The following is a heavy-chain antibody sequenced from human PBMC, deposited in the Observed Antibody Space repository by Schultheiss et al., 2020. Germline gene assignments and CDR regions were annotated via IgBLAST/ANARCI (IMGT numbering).Heavy chain of an antibody. CDR3: AATRGLVGYFDY. CDR1: GYTFTSYG. Sequence: ASVKVSCKASGYTFTSYGINWVRQAPGQGLEWMGWISTYNGNTNYAQKLQGRVTMTTDTSTSTAYMELRSLRSDDTAVYYCAATRGLVGYFDYGGQGTLVTVSS. D-gene: IGHD6-19*01. CDR2: ISTYNGNT. J-gene: IGHJ4*02. V-gene: IGHV1-18*04.